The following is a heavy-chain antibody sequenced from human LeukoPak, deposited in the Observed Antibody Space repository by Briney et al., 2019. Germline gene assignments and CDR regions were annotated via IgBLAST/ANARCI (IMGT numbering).Heavy chain of an antibody. V-gene: IGHV1-46*01. J-gene: IGHJ5*02. D-gene: IGHD3-10*01. CDR2: INPSGGST. CDR3: ARDGSMVRGVIITPRRWFDP. Sequence: GASVKVSCKASGYTFTSYYMHWVRQATGQGLEWMGIINPSGGSTSYAQKVQGRVTMTRNTSTSTVYMELSSLRSEDTAVYYCARDGSMVRGVIITPRRWFDPWGQGTLVTVSS. CDR1: GYTFTSYY.